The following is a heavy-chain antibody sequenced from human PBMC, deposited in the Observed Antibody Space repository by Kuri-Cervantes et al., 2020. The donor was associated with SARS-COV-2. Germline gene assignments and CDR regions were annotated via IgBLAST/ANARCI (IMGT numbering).Heavy chain of an antibody. Sequence: GESLKISCAASGFTFSSYSMNWVRQAPGKGLEWAANIKQDGSEKYYVDSVKGRFTISRDNAKNSLYLQMNSLRAEDTAVYYCAKDLGAGWLRLGAGFDYWGQGTLVTVSS. CDR2: IKQDGSEK. J-gene: IGHJ4*02. CDR1: GFTFSSYS. D-gene: IGHD5-12*01. CDR3: AKDLGAGWLRLGAGFDY. V-gene: IGHV3-7*01.